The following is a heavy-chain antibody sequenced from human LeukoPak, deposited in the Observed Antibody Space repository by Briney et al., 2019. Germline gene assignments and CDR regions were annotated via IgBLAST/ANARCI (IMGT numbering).Heavy chain of an antibody. V-gene: IGHV1-69*01. D-gene: IGHD5/OR15-5a*01. J-gene: IGHJ3*02. CDR2: IIPIFGTA. CDR1: GGTFSSYA. CDR3: ARDESVFDI. Sequence: ASVKVSCKASGGTFSSYAISWVRQAPGQGLEWMGGIIPIFGTANYAQKFQGRVTITADESTSTAYMGLRSLRSDDTAMYYCARDESVFDIWGQGTMVTVSS.